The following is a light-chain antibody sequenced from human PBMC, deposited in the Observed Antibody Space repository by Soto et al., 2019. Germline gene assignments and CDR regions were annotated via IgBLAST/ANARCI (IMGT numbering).Light chain of an antibody. J-gene: IGLJ2*01. CDR3: CSYAGSYTVL. Sequence: QSALTQPRSVSGSPGQSVTISCTGTSSDVGGYNYVSWYQQHPGKAPKLMIYDVSKRPSGVPDRFSGSKSGNTASLTISGLQAEDEADYYCCSYAGSYTVLFGGGTKGTVL. V-gene: IGLV2-11*01. CDR2: DVS. CDR1: SSDVGGYNY.